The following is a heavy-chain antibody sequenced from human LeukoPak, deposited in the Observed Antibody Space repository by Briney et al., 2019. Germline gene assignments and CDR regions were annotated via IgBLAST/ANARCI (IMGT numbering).Heavy chain of an antibody. CDR2: IYHSGST. Sequence: SETLSVTCTVSGGSISSGGYYWSWIRQPPGQGLEWIGYIYHSGSTYYNPSLKSRVTISVDRSKNQFSLKLSSVTAADTAVYYCARDGDSSSSLDYWGQGTLVTVSS. D-gene: IGHD6-6*01. CDR3: ARDGDSSSSLDY. V-gene: IGHV4-30-2*01. CDR1: GGSISSGGYY. J-gene: IGHJ4*02.